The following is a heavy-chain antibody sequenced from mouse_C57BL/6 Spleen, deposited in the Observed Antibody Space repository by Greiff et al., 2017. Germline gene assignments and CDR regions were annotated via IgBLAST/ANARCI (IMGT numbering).Heavy chain of an antibody. V-gene: IGHV2-5*01. CDR3: AKEMDYGSSYDYAMDY. D-gene: IGHD1-1*01. Sequence: VQLQQSGPGLVQPSQSLSITCTVSGFSLTSYGVHWVRQSPGKGLEWLGVIWRGGSTDYNAAFMSRLSITKDNSKSQVFFKMNSLQADDTAIYYCAKEMDYGSSYDYAMDYWGQGTSVTVSS. J-gene: IGHJ4*01. CDR1: GFSLTSYG. CDR2: IWRGGST.